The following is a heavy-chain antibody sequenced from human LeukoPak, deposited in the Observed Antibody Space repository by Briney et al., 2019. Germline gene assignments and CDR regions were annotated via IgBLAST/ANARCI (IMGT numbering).Heavy chain of an antibody. CDR2: IYHSGST. CDR3: AREGAGDCWSGSRYYMDV. V-gene: IGHV4-38-2*02. D-gene: IGHD3-3*01. Sequence: PSETLSLTCTVSGYSISSGYYWGWIRQPPGKGLEWIGSIYHSGSTYYNPSLKSRVTISVDTSKNQFSLKLSSVTAADTAVYYCAREGAGDCWSGSRYYMDVWGKGTTVTVSS. J-gene: IGHJ6*03. CDR1: GYSISSGYY.